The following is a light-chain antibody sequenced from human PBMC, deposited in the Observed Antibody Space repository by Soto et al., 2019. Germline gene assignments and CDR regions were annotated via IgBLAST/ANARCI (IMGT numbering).Light chain of an antibody. CDR1: SSDVGGYNY. CDR3: RSYAGSKQPV. CDR2: EVS. V-gene: IGLV2-8*01. J-gene: IGLJ1*01. Sequence: QSVLTQPPSASGSPVQSVTISCTGTSSDVGGYNYVSWYQQHPGKAPKLMIYEVSKRPSGVPDRFSGSKSGNTASLTVSGLQPADDAHYYCRSYAGSKQPVFGNGTKVT.